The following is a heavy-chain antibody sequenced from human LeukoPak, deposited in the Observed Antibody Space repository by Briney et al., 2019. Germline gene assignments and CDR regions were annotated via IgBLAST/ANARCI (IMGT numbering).Heavy chain of an antibody. CDR2: ISTSSSYI. CDR3: AKSHHVTAIDY. V-gene: IGHV3-21*01. Sequence: GGSLRLSCAASGFTFSTYSMNWVRQAPGKGLEWVSFISTSSSYIYYADSVKGRFTISRDNAKNSLYLQMNSLRAEDTAVYYCAKSHHVTAIDYWGQGTLVTVSS. J-gene: IGHJ4*02. CDR1: GFTFSTYS. D-gene: IGHD2-21*02.